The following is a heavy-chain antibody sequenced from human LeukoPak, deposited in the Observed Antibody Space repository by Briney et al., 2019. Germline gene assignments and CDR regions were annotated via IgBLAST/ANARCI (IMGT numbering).Heavy chain of an antibody. V-gene: IGHV7-4-1*02. Sequence: GASVKVSCKASGYTFTSYGISWVRQAPGQGLEWMGWINTNTGNPTYAQGFTGRFVFSLDTSVSTAYLQISSLKAEDTAVYYCARGAWWLPTYYYYYMDVWGKGTTVTVSS. D-gene: IGHD5-12*01. CDR3: ARGAWWLPTYYYYYMDV. CDR1: GYTFTSYG. CDR2: INTNTGNP. J-gene: IGHJ6*03.